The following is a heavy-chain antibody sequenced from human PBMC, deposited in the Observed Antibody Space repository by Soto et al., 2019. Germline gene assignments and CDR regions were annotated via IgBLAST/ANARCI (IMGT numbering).Heavy chain of an antibody. CDR1: GFTFSSYA. CDR2: ISYEGSNK. D-gene: IGHD6-19*01. CDR3: AREGSGWFGFDY. V-gene: IGHV3-30-3*01. J-gene: IGHJ4*02. Sequence: QVQLVESGGGVVQPGRSLRLSCAASGFTFSSYAMHWVRQAPGKGLEWVAVISYEGSNKYYADSVKGRFTISRDNSKNTLYLQMNSLRAEDTAVYYCAREGSGWFGFDYWGQGTLVTVSS.